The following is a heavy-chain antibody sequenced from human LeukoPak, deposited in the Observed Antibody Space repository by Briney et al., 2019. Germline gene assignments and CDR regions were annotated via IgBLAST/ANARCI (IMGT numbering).Heavy chain of an antibody. CDR2: ISGSGGST. CDR3: AKAYDFWSAQDY. V-gene: IGHV3-23*01. Sequence: GGSLRLSCAASGFTFSSYAMHWVRQAPGKGLEWVSAISGSGGSTYYADSVKGRFTISRDNSKNTLYLQMNSLRAEDTAVYYCAKAYDFWSAQDYWGQGTLVTVSS. J-gene: IGHJ4*02. D-gene: IGHD3-3*01. CDR1: GFTFSSYA.